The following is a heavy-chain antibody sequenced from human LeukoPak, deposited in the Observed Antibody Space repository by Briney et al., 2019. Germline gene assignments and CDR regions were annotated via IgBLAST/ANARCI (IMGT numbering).Heavy chain of an antibody. D-gene: IGHD3-22*01. CDR2: ISGSGGST. V-gene: IGHV3-23*01. CDR1: GFTFSSYA. J-gene: IGHJ3*02. CDR3: AKARLDTLDAFDI. Sequence: HPGGSLRLSCAASGFTFSSYAMSWVRQAPGKGLEWVSAISGSGGSTYYADSVKGRFTISRDNSKNTLYLQMNSLRAEDTAVYYCAKARLDTLDAFDIRGQGTMVTVSS.